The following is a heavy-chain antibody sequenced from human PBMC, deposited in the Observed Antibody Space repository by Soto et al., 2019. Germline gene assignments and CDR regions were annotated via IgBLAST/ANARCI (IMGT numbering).Heavy chain of an antibody. Sequence: EVQLLESGGGLVQPGGSLRLSCAASGFTFSSYAMSWVRQAPGKGLEWVSGISGSGGSTYYADSVKGRFTISRDNSKNTLYLQMNSLRAEDTAVYYCAKLSQIAVAVHDRGWDYFDFWGQGTLVTVSS. V-gene: IGHV3-23*01. D-gene: IGHD6-19*01. CDR3: AKLSQIAVAVHDRGWDYFDF. CDR1: GFTFSSYA. CDR2: ISGSGGST. J-gene: IGHJ4*02.